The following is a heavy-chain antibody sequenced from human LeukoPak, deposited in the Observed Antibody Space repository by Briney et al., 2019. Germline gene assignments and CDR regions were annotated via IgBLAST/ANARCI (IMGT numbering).Heavy chain of an antibody. CDR1: GFTFSSYA. J-gene: IGHJ3*02. CDR3: AKAPLGNDFWSGYYTGYDAFDI. V-gene: IGHV3-23*01. D-gene: IGHD3-3*01. Sequence: GGSLRLSCAASGFTFSSYAMSWVRQAPGKGLEWVSAISGSGGSTYYADSVKGRFTISRDNSKNTLYLQMNSLRAEDTAVYYCAKAPLGNDFWSGYYTGYDAFDIWGQGTMVTVSS. CDR2: ISGSGGST.